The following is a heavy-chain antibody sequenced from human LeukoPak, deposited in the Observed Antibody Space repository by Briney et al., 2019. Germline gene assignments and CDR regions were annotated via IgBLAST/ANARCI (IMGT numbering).Heavy chain of an antibody. Sequence: PGGSLRLSCAASGLTVSSNYMSWVRQAPGKGLEWVSLIYSGGSTYYADSVKGRFTISRDNSKNTLYLQMNSLIAEDTAVYYCAGYTYGYLNAFDIWGQGTMVTVSS. CDR3: AGYTYGYLNAFDI. J-gene: IGHJ3*02. CDR1: GLTVSSNY. CDR2: IYSGGST. V-gene: IGHV3-53*01. D-gene: IGHD5-18*01.